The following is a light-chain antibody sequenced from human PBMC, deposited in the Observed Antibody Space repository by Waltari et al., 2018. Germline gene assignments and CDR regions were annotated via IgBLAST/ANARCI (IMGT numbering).Light chain of an antibody. J-gene: IGLJ2*01. CDR2: DVS. V-gene: IGLV2-14*03. Sequence: QSALTQPASVSGSPGQSITISCTGTSSDVGAYNYVSWYQQHPGKVPKLIIYDVSHRPSAVSSRFSGSKSDNTASLTISGLQAEDEADYYCISYTTSDTMIFGGGTKLTVL. CDR1: SSDVGAYNY. CDR3: ISYTTSDTMI.